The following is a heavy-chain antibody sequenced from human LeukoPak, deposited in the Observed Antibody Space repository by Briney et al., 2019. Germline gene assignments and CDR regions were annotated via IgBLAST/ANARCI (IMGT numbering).Heavy chain of an antibody. CDR1: GFTFSSYS. J-gene: IGHJ3*02. V-gene: IGHV3-48*04. CDR2: ISSSSSTI. Sequence: GGSLRLSCAASGFTFSSYSMNWVRQAPGKGLEWVSYISSSSSTIYYADSVKGRFTISRDNAKNSLYLQMNSLRAEDTAVYYCARAGPNGAFDIWGQGTMVTVSS. D-gene: IGHD2-8*01. CDR3: ARAGPNGAFDI.